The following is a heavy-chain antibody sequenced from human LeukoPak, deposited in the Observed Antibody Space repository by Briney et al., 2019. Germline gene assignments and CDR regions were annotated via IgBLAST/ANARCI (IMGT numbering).Heavy chain of an antibody. D-gene: IGHD3-16*01. CDR1: GGSFSGYY. V-gene: IGHV4-34*01. CDR2: INHSGST. Sequence: KTSETLSLTCAVYGGSFSGYYWSWIRQPPGKGLEWIGEINHSGSTNYNPSLKSRVTISVDTSKNQFSLKLSSVTAADTAVYYCARCSSFGEDFDYWGQGTLVTVSS. J-gene: IGHJ4*02. CDR3: ARCSSFGEDFDY.